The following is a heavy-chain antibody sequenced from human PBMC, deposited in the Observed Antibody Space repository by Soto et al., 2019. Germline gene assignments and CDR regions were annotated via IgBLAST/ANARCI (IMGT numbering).Heavy chain of an antibody. V-gene: IGHV4-59*01. D-gene: IGHD4-17*01. CDR1: GGSISSYY. CDR2: IYNRGST. J-gene: IGHJ6*02. Sequence: QVQLQESGPGLVKPSETLSLTCTVSGGSISSYYWSWIRQAPGKGLEWIGYIYNRGSTNYNPSLKSRVTISVDTSKNQFSRHLRSVTAADTAVYYCARDRPSYGTTPYYYGMEVWGQGTTVTVSS. CDR3: ARDRPSYGTTPYYYGMEV.